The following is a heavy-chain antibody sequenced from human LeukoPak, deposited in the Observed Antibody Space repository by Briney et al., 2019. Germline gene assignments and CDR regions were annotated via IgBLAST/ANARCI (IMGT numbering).Heavy chain of an antibody. CDR3: ARGSDGWFAFDY. CDR1: GFTFSSYS. Sequence: GGSLRLSCAASGFTFSSYSMNWVRQAPGKGLEWVSLISTSSSYIYYADSVKGRFTISRDNAKNSLYLQMNTLRAEDTAVYYCARGSDGWFAFDYWGQGILVTVSS. CDR2: ISTSSSYI. J-gene: IGHJ4*02. D-gene: IGHD6-19*01. V-gene: IGHV3-21*01.